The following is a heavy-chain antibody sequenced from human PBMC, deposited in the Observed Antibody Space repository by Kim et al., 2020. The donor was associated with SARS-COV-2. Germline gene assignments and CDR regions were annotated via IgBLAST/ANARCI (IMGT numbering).Heavy chain of an antibody. V-gene: IGHV3-21*01. CDR1: GFTFSSYS. CDR3: ARAGDLGVAATDDAFDI. Sequence: GGSLRLSCAASGFTFSSYSMNWVRQAPGKGLEWVSSISSSSSYIYYADSVKGRFTISRDNAKNSLYLQMNSLRAEDTAVYYCARAGDLGVAATDDAFDIWGQGTMVTVSS. J-gene: IGHJ3*02. CDR2: ISSSSSYI. D-gene: IGHD2-15*01.